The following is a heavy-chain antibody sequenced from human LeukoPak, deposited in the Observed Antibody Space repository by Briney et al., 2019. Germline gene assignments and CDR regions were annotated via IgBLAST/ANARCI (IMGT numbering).Heavy chain of an antibody. J-gene: IGHJ5*02. CDR3: ARGVVVAVEIGNWFDP. V-gene: IGHV4-39*07. CDR2: IYYSGST. Sequence: PSETLSLTCTVSGGSISSSSYYWGWIRQPPGKGLEWIGSIYYSGSTYYNPSLKSRVTISVDTSKNQFSLKLSSVTAADTAVYYCARGVVVAVEIGNWFDPWGQGTLVTVSS. D-gene: IGHD2-15*01. CDR1: GGSISSSSYY.